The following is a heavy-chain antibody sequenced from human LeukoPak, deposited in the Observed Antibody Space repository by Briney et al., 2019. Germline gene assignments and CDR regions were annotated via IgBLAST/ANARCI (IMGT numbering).Heavy chain of an antibody. D-gene: IGHD5-18*01. CDR1: GGSISSYY. CDR2: IYYSGST. J-gene: IGHJ5*02. CDR3: ARDGGYSYGYSRWFDP. V-gene: IGHV4-59*01. Sequence: KPPETLSLTCTVSGGSISSYYWSWIRQPPGKGLEWIGYIYYSGSTNYNPSLKSRVTISVDTSKNQFSLKLSSVTAADTAVYYCARDGGYSYGYSRWFDPWGQGTLVTVSS.